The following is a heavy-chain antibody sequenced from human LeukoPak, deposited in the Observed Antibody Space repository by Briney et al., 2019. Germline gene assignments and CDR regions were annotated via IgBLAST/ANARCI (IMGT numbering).Heavy chain of an antibody. Sequence: PSETLSLTCTVTGGSITGYYWSWIRQPPGKGLEWLGYIYYSGSTNYNPSLKSRVTISVDTSKNQFSLQLSSVTAADTAVYYCARDKWNGSWGQGTLVTVSS. D-gene: IGHD1-20*01. CDR3: ARDKWNGS. CDR1: GGSITGYY. CDR2: IYYSGST. V-gene: IGHV4-59*01. J-gene: IGHJ5*02.